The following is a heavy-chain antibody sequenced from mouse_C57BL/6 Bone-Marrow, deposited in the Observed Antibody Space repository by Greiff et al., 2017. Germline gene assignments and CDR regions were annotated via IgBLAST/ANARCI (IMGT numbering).Heavy chain of an antibody. CDR2: ISYDGSN. J-gene: IGHJ2*01. V-gene: IGHV3-6*01. CDR3: ARGDGYFLFDY. CDR1: GYSITSGYY. Sequence: EVQLQESGPGLVKPSQSLSLTCSVTGYSITSGYYWNWIRQFPGNKLEWMGYISYDGSNNYNPSLKNRISITRYTSKNQFFLKLNSVTTEDTATYYCARGDGYFLFDYWGQGTTLTVSS. D-gene: IGHD2-3*01.